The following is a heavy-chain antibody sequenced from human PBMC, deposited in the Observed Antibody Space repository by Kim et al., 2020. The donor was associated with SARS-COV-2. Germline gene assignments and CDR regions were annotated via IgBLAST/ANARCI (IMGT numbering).Heavy chain of an antibody. CDR2: MSCDGSTT. CDR3: AKVRAGRDIWGYCMDV. D-gene: IGHD3-16*01. Sequence: GGSLRLSCAVSGFTFRDYTFHWIRQAPGKGLEWVSLMSCDGSTTYYADSVKGRFTVSRDNSKNSLYLQMNSLRTEDTAVYFCAKVRAGRDIWGYCMDVWG. V-gene: IGHV3-43*01. J-gene: IGHJ6*01. CDR1: GFTFRDYT.